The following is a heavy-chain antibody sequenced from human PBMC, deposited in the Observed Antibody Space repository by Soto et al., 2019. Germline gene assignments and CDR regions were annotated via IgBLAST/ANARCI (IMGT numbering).Heavy chain of an antibody. D-gene: IGHD1-1*01. CDR3: ARGTVDYDY. Sequence: TLSLTCAVSGGSISSGGYSWSWIRQPPGKGLEWIGYIYHSGSTYYNPSLKSRVTISVDRSENQFSLKLSSVTAADTAVYYCARGTVDYDYWGQGTLVTVPQ. J-gene: IGHJ4*02. V-gene: IGHV4-30-2*01. CDR2: IYHSGST. CDR1: GGSISSGGYS.